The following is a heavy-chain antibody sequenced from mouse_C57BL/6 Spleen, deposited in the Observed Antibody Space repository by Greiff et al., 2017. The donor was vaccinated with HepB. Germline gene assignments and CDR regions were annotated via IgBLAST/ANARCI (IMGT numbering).Heavy chain of an antibody. CDR2: IYPGDGDT. Sequence: QVQLKQSGPELVKPGASVKISCKASGYAFSSSWMNWVKQRPGKGLEWIGRIYPGDGDTNYNGKFKGKATLTADKSSSTAYMQLSSLTSEDSAVYFCARGDYYYGSSYGDFDYWGQGTTLTVSS. J-gene: IGHJ2*01. CDR1: GYAFSSSW. D-gene: IGHD1-1*01. CDR3: ARGDYYYGSSYGDFDY. V-gene: IGHV1-82*01.